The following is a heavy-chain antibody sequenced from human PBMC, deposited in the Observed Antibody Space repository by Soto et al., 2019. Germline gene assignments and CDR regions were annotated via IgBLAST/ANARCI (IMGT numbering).Heavy chain of an antibody. CDR3: ARDGCSGGSCYSGGYYYYYGMDV. CDR2: IIPIFGTA. CDR1: GGTFSSYA. D-gene: IGHD2-15*01. V-gene: IGHV1-69*01. Sequence: QVQLVQSGAEVKKPGSSVKVSCKASGGTFSSYAISWVRQAAGQGLEWMGGIIPIFGTANYAQKFQGRVTITADESTSTAYMELSSLRSEDTAVYYCARDGCSGGSCYSGGYYYYYGMDVWGQGTTVTVSS. J-gene: IGHJ6*02.